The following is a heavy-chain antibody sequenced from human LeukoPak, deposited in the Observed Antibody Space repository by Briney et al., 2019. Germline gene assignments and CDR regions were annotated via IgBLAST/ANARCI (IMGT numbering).Heavy chain of an antibody. V-gene: IGHV3-23*01. CDR2: ISPRGGGT. CDR3: AKGGTCSGGSCYSNAFDI. Sequence: GGTLRLSCAASGFIFRNYGMNWVRQAPGKGLEWLSGISPRGGGTYYADSVKGRFTISRDNSKNTLYLQMNSLRGEDTAEYYCAKGGTCSGGSCYSNAFDIWGQGTMVTVSS. D-gene: IGHD2-15*01. CDR1: GFIFRNYG. J-gene: IGHJ3*02.